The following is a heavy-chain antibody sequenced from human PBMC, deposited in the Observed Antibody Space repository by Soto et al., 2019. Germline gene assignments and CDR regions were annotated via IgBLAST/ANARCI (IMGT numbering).Heavy chain of an antibody. CDR3: ARLLLSRVDFDP. CDR2: VYPGNSDT. V-gene: IGHV5-51*01. CDR1: GYSFNTYW. J-gene: IGHJ5*02. D-gene: IGHD3-16*02. Sequence: LGESLKISCKASGYSFNTYWIVWVRQMPGKGLEWMGIVYPGNSDTRYSPSFQGQVTISADTSISTAYLQWSSLKASDTAMYYCARLLLSRVDFDPWGQGTLVTVSS.